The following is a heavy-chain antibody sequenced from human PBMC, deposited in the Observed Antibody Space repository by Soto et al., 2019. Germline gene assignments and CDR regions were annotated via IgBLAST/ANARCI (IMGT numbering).Heavy chain of an antibody. V-gene: IGHV4-34*01. Sequence: SETLSLTFSVHGGSLSGYYWTWIRQPPGKGLEWIGEINHSGSTNYNPSLKSRVTISVDRSKNQLSLNLTSVTAADTAVYYCAKLKNSYYYGMDVWGQGTTVTVSS. J-gene: IGHJ6*02. CDR2: INHSGST. CDR3: AKLKNSYYYGMDV. CDR1: GGSLSGYY.